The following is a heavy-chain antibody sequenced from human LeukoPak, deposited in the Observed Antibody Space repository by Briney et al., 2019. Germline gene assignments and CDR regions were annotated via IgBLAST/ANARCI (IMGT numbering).Heavy chain of an antibody. CDR1: GGSISSSSYY. Sequence: PSETLSLTCTVSGGSISSSSYYWGWIRQPPGKGLEWIGNIYYSGSTYCNPALKSRVTISVDTSKNQFSLKLSAVTAADTAVYYCASGDTYFDYWGQGTLVTVSS. CDR2: IYYSGST. CDR3: ASGDTYFDY. D-gene: IGHD3-10*01. V-gene: IGHV4-39*01. J-gene: IGHJ4*02.